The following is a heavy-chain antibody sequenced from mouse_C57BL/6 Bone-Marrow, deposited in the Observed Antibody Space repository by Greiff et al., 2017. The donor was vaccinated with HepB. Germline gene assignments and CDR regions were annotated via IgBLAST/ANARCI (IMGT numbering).Heavy chain of an antibody. J-gene: IGHJ2*01. CDR1: GYTFTSYG. D-gene: IGHD1-1*01. Sequence: QVQLQQSGAELARPGASVKLSCKASGYTFTSYGISWVKQRTGQGLEWIGEIYPRSGNTYYNEKFKGKATLTADKSSSTAYMELRSLTSEDSAVYFGERHPPFYSGSHYFDYWARGPPPTLPT. CDR2: IYPRSGNT. CDR3: ERHPPFYSGSHYFDY. V-gene: IGHV1-81*01.